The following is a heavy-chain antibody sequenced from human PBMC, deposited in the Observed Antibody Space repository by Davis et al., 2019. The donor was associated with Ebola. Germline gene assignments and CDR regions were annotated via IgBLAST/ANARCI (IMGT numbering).Heavy chain of an antibody. Sequence: GESLKISCSASGFTFSSYAMHWVRQAPGKGLEYVSTISDNGGRTYYADSVKGRLTISRDNSKNTLYLQMSSLRAEDTAVYYCAKDRDGTTTARDYYHYMDVWGKGTTVTVSS. CDR1: GFTFSSYA. CDR2: ISDNGGRT. J-gene: IGHJ6*03. D-gene: IGHD4-17*01. CDR3: AKDRDGTTTARDYYHYMDV. V-gene: IGHV3-64D*06.